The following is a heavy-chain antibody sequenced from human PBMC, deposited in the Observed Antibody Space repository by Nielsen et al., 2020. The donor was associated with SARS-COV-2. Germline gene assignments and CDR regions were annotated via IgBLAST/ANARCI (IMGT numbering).Heavy chain of an antibody. D-gene: IGHD6-6*01. Sequence: WLRQAPGQGLEWMGGIIPIFGTANYAQKFQGRVTITADESTSTAYMELSRLRSDDTAVYYCARAGLSPYSSSSSSYGMDVWGQGTTVTVSS. V-gene: IGHV1-69*01. J-gene: IGHJ6*02. CDR3: ARAGLSPYSSSSSSYGMDV. CDR2: IIPIFGTA.